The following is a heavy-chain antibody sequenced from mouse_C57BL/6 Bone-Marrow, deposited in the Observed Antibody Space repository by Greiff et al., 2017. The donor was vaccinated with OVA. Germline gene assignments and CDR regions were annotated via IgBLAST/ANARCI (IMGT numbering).Heavy chain of an antibody. CDR1: GFTFSSYG. CDR3: ARRAFYYYVAYYYAMDY. Sequence: EVQRVESGGDLVKPGGSLKLSCAASGFTFSSYGMSWVRQTPDKRLEWVATISSGGSYTYYPDSVKGRFTISRDNAKNTLYLQMSSLKSEDTAMYYCARRAFYYYVAYYYAMDYWGQGTSVTVSS. V-gene: IGHV5-6*01. CDR2: ISSGGSYT. D-gene: IGHD1-1*01. J-gene: IGHJ4*01.